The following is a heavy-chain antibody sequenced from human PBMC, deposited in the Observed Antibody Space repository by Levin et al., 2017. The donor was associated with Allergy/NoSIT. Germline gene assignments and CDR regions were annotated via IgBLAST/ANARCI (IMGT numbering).Heavy chain of an antibody. CDR2: IWYDGSNK. CDR3: HFFPRWVERLSNWFDP. CDR1: GFTFSSYG. V-gene: IGHV3-33*01. J-gene: IGHJ5*02. Sequence: GGSLRLSCAASGFTFSSYGMHWVRQAPGKGLEWVAVIWYDGSNKYYADSVKGRFTISRDNSKNTLYLQMNSLRAEDTAVYYCHFFPRWVERLSNWFDPWGQGTLVTVSS. D-gene: IGHD5-24*01.